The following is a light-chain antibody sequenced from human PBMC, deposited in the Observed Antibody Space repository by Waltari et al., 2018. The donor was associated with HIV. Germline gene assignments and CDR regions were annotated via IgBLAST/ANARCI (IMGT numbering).Light chain of an antibody. CDR2: DVI. V-gene: IGLV2-11*01. CDR1: KSDVGGSNY. CDR3: CSYAVNNTSYV. Sequence: QSALTQPRSVSGSPGQSVTIPCTGTKSDVGGSNYVSWYQQHPGKGPKVKIYDVIKLPAGVPDRFSGSNSGDTASLTISGLQAEDEADYYSCSYAVNNTSYVFATGTKVTAL. J-gene: IGLJ1*01.